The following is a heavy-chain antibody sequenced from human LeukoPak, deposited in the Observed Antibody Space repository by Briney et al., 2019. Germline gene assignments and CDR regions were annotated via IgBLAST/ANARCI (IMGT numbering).Heavy chain of an antibody. D-gene: IGHD3-10*01. CDR2: ISYNGRGT. CDR3: AKDYSKTSYYGSGTYYRPNWFDP. V-gene: IGHV3-64*01. CDR1: GFTFSSYA. Sequence: PTGGSLRLSCEVSGFTFSSYAMHWVRQAPGKGLEYVSAISYNGRGTHYAHSVKGRFTISRDNSKNTLYLQMNSLRVEDTAVYYCAKDYSKTSYYGSGTYYRPNWFDPWGQGTLVTVSS. J-gene: IGHJ5*02.